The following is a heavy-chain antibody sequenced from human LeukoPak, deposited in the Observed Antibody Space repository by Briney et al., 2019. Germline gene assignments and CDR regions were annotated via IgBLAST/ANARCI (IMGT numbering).Heavy chain of an antibody. CDR2: IKSKTDGGTT. J-gene: IGHJ4*02. V-gene: IGHV3-15*01. CDR3: TTDLLDIVVVPAAMTFDY. Sequence: GGSLRLSCAASGFTFSNAWMSWVRQAPGKGLEWVGRIKSKTDGGTTDYAAPVKGRFTISRDDSKNTLYLQMNSLKTEDTAVYYCTTDLLDIVVVPAAMTFDYWGQGTLVTVSS. D-gene: IGHD2-2*03. CDR1: GFTFSNAW.